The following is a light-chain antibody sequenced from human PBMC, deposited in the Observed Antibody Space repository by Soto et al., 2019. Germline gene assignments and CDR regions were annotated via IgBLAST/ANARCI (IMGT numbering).Light chain of an antibody. CDR2: DAS. CDR1: QRVRSS. Sequence: EFVLTQATATLSLSPGERATLSCRASQRVRSSLAWYQQKPGQAPRLLIFDASNRATGIPARFSGSGSGTDFTLTISSLEPEDFAVYYCQQRSSWLLTFGGGTKVEIK. V-gene: IGKV3-11*01. CDR3: QQRSSWLLT. J-gene: IGKJ4*01.